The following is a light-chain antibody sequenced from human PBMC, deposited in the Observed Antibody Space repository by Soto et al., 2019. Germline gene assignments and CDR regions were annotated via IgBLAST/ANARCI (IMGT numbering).Light chain of an antibody. CDR3: QQRSNWPIT. Sequence: EIVLTQSPATLSLSPGERATLSCRASQSVSSYLAWYQQKLGQAPRLLIYDASNRATGIPARFSGSGSGTDFTLTISSLEPEDFAVDYCQQRSNWPITFGQGTRLEIK. V-gene: IGKV3-11*01. J-gene: IGKJ5*01. CDR1: QSVSSY. CDR2: DAS.